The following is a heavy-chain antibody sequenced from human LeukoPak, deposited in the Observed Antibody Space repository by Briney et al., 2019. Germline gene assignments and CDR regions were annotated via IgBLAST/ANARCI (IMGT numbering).Heavy chain of an antibody. J-gene: IGHJ4*02. Sequence: SETLSLTCTVSGGSISSSSYYWGWIRQPPGKGLEWIGSIYYSGSTYYNPSLKSRVTISVDTSKNQFSLKLSSVTAADTAVYYCARGRKKRLRITTDYYFDYWGQGTLVTVSS. V-gene: IGHV4-39*07. D-gene: IGHD3-3*01. CDR1: GGSISSSSYY. CDR2: IYYSGST. CDR3: ARGRKKRLRITTDYYFDY.